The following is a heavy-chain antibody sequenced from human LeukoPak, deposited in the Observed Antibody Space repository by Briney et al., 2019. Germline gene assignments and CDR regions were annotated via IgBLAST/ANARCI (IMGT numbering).Heavy chain of an antibody. J-gene: IGHJ4*02. D-gene: IGHD3-22*01. V-gene: IGHV3-23*01. Sequence: GGSLRLSCAASGFTFSSYGMSWVRQAPGKGLEWVSAISSSGGSTYYADSERGRFTISRDNSKNTLYLQMHSLRAEDTAVYYCARRGYYDSSGYDYWGQGTLVTVSS. CDR2: ISSSGGST. CDR3: ARRGYYDSSGYDY. CDR1: GFTFSSYG.